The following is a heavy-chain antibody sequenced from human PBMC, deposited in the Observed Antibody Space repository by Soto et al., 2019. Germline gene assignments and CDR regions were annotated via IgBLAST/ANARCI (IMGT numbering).Heavy chain of an antibody. Sequence: ASVKVSCKASGGTFSSYAISLVRQAPGQGLEWMGGIIPIFGTANYAQKFQGRVTITADESTSTAYMELSSLRSEDTAVYYCSVVVGATRQRQEAFDIWGQGTMVTVSS. CDR1: GGTFSSYA. CDR2: IIPIFGTA. J-gene: IGHJ3*02. D-gene: IGHD1-26*01. V-gene: IGHV1-69*13. CDR3: SVVVGATRQRQEAFDI.